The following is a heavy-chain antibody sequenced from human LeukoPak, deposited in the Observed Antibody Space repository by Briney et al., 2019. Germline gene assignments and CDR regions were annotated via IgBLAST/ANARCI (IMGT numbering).Heavy chain of an antibody. CDR2: IIPILGIA. V-gene: IGHV1-69*04. CDR3: ARADPLGAAAGGDY. D-gene: IGHD6-13*01. CDR1: GGTFSSYA. Sequence: ASVKVSCKASGGTFSSYAISWVRQAPGQGLEWMGRIIPILGIANYAQKFRGRVTITADKSTGTAYMELSSLRSEDTAVYYCARADPLGAAAGGDYWGQGTLVTVSS. J-gene: IGHJ4*02.